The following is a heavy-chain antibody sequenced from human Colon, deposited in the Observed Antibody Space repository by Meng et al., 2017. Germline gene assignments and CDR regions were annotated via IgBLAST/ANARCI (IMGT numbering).Heavy chain of an antibody. CDR2: ISTYNGNT. J-gene: IGHJ4*02. Sequence: QVELVQSRAEVKKPGASVKVSCKASNYTFTDFSITWVRQAPGQGLEWMGWISTYNGNTNYAQKFQGRVTLTTDTSTSTAYMELRSLGSDDTAVYYCARGWGTTRYSYSDYWGQGTLVTVSS. D-gene: IGHD3-16*01. CDR1: NYTFTDFS. V-gene: IGHV1-18*01. CDR3: ARGWGTTRYSYSDY.